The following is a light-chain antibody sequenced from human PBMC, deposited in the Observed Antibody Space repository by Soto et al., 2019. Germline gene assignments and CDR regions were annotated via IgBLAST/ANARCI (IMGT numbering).Light chain of an antibody. CDR1: NSNIGRYS. V-gene: IGLV1-44*01. Sequence: QSVLTQPPSLSGTPGQRFTISCSGSNSNIGRYSVNWYQHFPGTAPKILIYSDDERPSGVPDRFSGSKSGTSASLAISGLQSEDDAEYYCAAWDDNLNGPLFGGGTKVTVL. CDR3: AAWDDNLNGPL. J-gene: IGLJ3*02. CDR2: SDD.